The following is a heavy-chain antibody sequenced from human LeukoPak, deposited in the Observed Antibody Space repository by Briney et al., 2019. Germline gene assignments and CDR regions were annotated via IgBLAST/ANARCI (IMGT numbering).Heavy chain of an antibody. CDR3: VRVYSSSSGKNAFDI. CDR2: IKQDGSEK. J-gene: IGHJ3*02. V-gene: IGHV3-7*03. D-gene: IGHD6-6*01. Sequence: PGGSLRLSCAASGFTFSSSAMSWVRQAPGKGLEWVANIKQDGSEKDYVDSVKGRFTISRDNAKNFLYLQVNSLRAEDTAVYYCVRVYSSSSGKNAFDIWGQGTMVTVSS. CDR1: GFTFSSSA.